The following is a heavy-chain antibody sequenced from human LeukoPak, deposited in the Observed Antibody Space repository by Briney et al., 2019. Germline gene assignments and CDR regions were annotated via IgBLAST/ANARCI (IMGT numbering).Heavy chain of an antibody. CDR1: GGTFSSYA. D-gene: IGHD3-3*01. J-gene: IGHJ4*02. V-gene: IGHV1-69*13. CDR2: IIPIFGTA. Sequence: SVKVSCTASGGTFSSYAISWVRQAPGQGLEWMGGIIPIFGTANYAQKFQGRVTITADESTSTAYMELSSLRSEDTAVYYCAGSRGFGVVIIYYFDYWGQGTLVTVSS. CDR3: AGSRGFGVVIIYYFDY.